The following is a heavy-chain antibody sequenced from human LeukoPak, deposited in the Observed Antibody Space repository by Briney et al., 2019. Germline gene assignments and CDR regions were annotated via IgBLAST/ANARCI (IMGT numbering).Heavy chain of an antibody. Sequence: GGSLRLSCVASGFAFRNYWMHWVRQVPGKGLVWVSRINDDGRATFYADSVKGQFTISRDNAKNTLFLQINSLRAEDTAVYYCAREILAPGKTHDYWGQGTLVTVSS. J-gene: IGHJ4*02. CDR2: INDDGRAT. CDR1: GFAFRNYW. CDR3: AREILAPGKTHDY. V-gene: IGHV3-74*01.